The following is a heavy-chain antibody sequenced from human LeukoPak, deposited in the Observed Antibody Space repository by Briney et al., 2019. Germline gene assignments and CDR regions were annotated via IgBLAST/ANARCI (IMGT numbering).Heavy chain of an antibody. Sequence: ASVKVSCKASGYTFTSYGISWVRPAPGQGLEWMGWVSTYNGNTKYAQNLQGRVTTTTDTSTSTAYMELRSLRSDDTAMYYCARQSTGSYYSPIDYWGQGTLVTVSS. CDR3: ARQSTGSYYSPIDY. V-gene: IGHV1-18*01. J-gene: IGHJ4*02. CDR1: GYTFTSYG. D-gene: IGHD1-26*01. CDR2: VSTYNGNT.